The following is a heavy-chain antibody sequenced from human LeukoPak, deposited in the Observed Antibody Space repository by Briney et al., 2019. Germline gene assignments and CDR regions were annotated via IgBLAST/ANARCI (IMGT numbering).Heavy chain of an antibody. CDR3: AREKDYYGSGSYLGF. D-gene: IGHD3-10*01. Sequence: GGSLRLSCAASGFTFSDYYMSWFRQAPGKGLEWVSYISSSGSTIYYADSVKGRFTISRDNAKNSLYLQMNSLRAEDTAVYYCAREKDYYGSGSYLGFWGQGTLVTVSS. J-gene: IGHJ4*02. V-gene: IGHV3-11*04. CDR2: ISSSGSTI. CDR1: GFTFSDYY.